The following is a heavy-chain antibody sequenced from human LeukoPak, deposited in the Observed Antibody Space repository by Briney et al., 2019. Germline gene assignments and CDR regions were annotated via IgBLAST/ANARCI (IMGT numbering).Heavy chain of an antibody. CDR3: ARTLSGDPPGY. V-gene: IGHV1-46*01. D-gene: IGHD2-21*02. Sequence: ASVRVSCKASGYTFFSYYMHWVRQAPGQGLEWMGIIYPSGGSTSYAQKFQGRVTMTRDTSTSTVYMELSSLRSEDTAVYYCARTLSGDPPGYGGQGTLVTVSS. CDR1: GYTFFSYY. CDR2: IYPSGGST. J-gene: IGHJ4*02.